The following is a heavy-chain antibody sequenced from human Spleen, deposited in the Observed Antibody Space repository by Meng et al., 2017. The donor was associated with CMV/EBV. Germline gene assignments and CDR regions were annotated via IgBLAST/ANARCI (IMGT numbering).Heavy chain of an antibody. CDR3: ARGRLRDSTGYIGGAAYFDY. V-gene: IGHV4-4*01. J-gene: IGHJ4*02. CDR2: IYHSGST. CDR1: ISSSNW. Sequence: ISSSNWWSWVRQPPGKGLEWIGEIYHSGSTNYNPSLKSRLTISVDKSKNQFSLKLSSVTAADTAVYFCARGRLRDSTGYIGGAAYFDYWGQGTLVTVSS. D-gene: IGHD3-22*01.